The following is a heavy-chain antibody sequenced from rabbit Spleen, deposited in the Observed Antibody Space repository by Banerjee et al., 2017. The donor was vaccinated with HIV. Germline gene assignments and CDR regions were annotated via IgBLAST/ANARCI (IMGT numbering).Heavy chain of an antibody. Sequence: QEQLVESGGGLVQPEGSLTLTCTASGFSFSSGYYMCWVRQAPGKGLEWIGYIYTGSGSTYYATWAKGRFTISKTSSTTVTLQMNSVTVADTATYFCARDPGVDSSNLWGPGTLVTVS. CDR1: GFSFSSGYY. V-gene: IGHV1S45*01. D-gene: IGHD1-1*01. CDR2: IYTGSGST. CDR3: ARDPGVDSSNL. J-gene: IGHJ6*01.